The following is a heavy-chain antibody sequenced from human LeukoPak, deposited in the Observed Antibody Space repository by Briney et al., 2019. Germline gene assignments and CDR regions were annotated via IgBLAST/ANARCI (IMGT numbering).Heavy chain of an antibody. CDR2: ISGANS. D-gene: IGHD3-16*02. V-gene: IGHV3-23*01. CDR1: GFTFRDSA. CDR3: ARDMELST. J-gene: IGHJ3*01. Sequence: GGTLRLSCSASGFTFRDSAMTWVRQAPGKGLEWVSLISGANSYYPDSVKGRFSVSRDNSKDTLYLQLSGLRADDTAIYYCARDMELSTWGPGTMVTVSS.